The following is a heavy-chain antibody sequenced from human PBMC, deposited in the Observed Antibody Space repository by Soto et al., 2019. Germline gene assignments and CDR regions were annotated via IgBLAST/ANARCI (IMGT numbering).Heavy chain of an antibody. CDR1: GYNFTTYW. CDR3: ARRGGEH. Sequence: GESLKISCKGSGYNFTTYWISWVRQMPGKGLEWMGKIDPSDSYTNYSPSFQGHVTMSADKSISTAYLQWSSLKASDTAMYYWARRGGEHWGQGTLVTVSS. V-gene: IGHV5-10-1*01. D-gene: IGHD3-10*01. J-gene: IGHJ1*01. CDR2: IDPSDSYT.